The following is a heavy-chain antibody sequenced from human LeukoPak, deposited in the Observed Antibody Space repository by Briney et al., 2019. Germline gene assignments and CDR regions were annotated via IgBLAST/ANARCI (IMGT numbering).Heavy chain of an antibody. D-gene: IGHD3-16*02. V-gene: IGHV3-15*05. Sequence: GGSLRLSCTASGFTFSNAWMSWVRQAPGKGLEWVGRIKSKTDGGTTDYAAPVKGRFTISRDNAKNSLYLQMNSLRAEDTALFYCARGSLGELSFRTLFDYWGQGTLVTVSS. CDR1: GFTFSNAW. J-gene: IGHJ4*02. CDR2: IKSKTDGGTT. CDR3: ARGSLGELSFRTLFDY.